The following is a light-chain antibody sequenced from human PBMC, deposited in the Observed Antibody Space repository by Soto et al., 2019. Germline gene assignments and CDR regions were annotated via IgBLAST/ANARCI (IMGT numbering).Light chain of an antibody. J-gene: IGKJ5*01. CDR2: AAS. CDR1: QGISNF. Sequence: DIQMTQSPSSLSASLRDRVTITCRASQGISNFLAWYQQKPGKVPKLLISAASTLQSGVPSRFSGSGSGTDFTLTITSLQPEAVATYYCQKYSSVITFGQGTRLEIK. V-gene: IGKV1-27*01. CDR3: QKYSSVIT.